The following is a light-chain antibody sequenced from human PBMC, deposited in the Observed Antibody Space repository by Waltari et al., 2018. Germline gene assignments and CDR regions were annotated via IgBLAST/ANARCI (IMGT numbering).Light chain of an antibody. CDR2: DVS. V-gene: IGLV2-14*01. Sequence: QSALTQPASVSGSPGQSITISCTGTSSDVGGYNYVSWYQQHPGKVPKLLIFDVSNRPSGVSNRFSGSKSGNTASLTISGLQAEDESDYYCCSFTSRSTWVFGRGTKLTVL. J-gene: IGLJ3*02. CDR1: SSDVGGYNY. CDR3: CSFTSRSTWV.